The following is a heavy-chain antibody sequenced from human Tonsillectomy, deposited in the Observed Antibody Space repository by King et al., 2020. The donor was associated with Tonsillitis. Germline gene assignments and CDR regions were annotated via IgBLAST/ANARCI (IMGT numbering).Heavy chain of an antibody. V-gene: IGHV1-69*12. D-gene: IGHD6-19*01. CDR1: GGTFSSYA. Sequence: VQLVQSGAEVKKPGSSVKVSCKASGGTFSSYAISWVRQAPGQGLEWMGGIIPIFGTANYAQKFQGRVTITADESTSTAYMELSSLRSEDTAVYYCARGPDSSGWYAHGYYYYGMDVWGQGTTVTVSS. CDR3: ARGPDSSGWYAHGYYYYGMDV. CDR2: IIPIFGTA. J-gene: IGHJ6*02.